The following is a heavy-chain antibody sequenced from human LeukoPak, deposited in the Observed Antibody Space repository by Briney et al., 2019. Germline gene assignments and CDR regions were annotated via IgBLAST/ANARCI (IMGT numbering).Heavy chain of an antibody. CDR1: GFTFSSYG. CDR2: IRYDGSNK. D-gene: IGHD2-15*01. V-gene: IGHV3-30*02. J-gene: IGHJ4*02. Sequence: GGSLRLSCAASGFTFSSYGMHWVRQAPGKGLEWVAFIRYDGSNKYYADSVKGRFTISRDNSKNTLYLQMNSLRAADTAVYYCARDGYCSGGSCYTRFDYWGQGTLVTVSS. CDR3: ARDGYCSGGSCYTRFDY.